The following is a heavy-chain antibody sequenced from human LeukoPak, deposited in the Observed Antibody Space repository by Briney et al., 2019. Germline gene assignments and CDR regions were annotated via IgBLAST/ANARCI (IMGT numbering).Heavy chain of an antibody. CDR1: GFTFSSYN. CDR2: ITGSSSK. Sequence: GGSLRLSCAASGFTFSSYNMNWVRQAPGKGLEWVSQITGSSSKYYADSVRGRFTISRDNAENSLCLQMNSLRAEDAAVYYCAKAPVTSCRGAFCYPFDYWGQGTLVTVSS. CDR3: AKAPVTSCRGAFCYPFDY. J-gene: IGHJ4*02. V-gene: IGHV3-48*01. D-gene: IGHD2-15*01.